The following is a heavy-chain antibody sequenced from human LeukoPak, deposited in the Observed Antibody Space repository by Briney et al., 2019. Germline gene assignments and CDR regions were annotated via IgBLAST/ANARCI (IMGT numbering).Heavy chain of an antibody. CDR2: ISCNSGSI. J-gene: IGHJ6*02. CDR3: AKDKADNYYDSSGYYSSGGMDV. CDR1: GFTFDDYA. Sequence: GGSLRLSCAASGFTFDDYAMHWVRHAPGKGLEWVSGISCNSGSIGYADSVKGRFTISRDNAKDSLYLQMNSLRAEDTALYYCAKDKADNYYDSSGYYSSGGMDVWGQGTTVTVSS. V-gene: IGHV3-9*01. D-gene: IGHD3-22*01.